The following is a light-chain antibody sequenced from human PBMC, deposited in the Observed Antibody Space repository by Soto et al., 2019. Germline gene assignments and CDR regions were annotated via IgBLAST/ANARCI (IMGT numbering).Light chain of an antibody. V-gene: IGKV3-20*01. CDR2: GAS. J-gene: IGKJ1*01. Sequence: EIVLTQSPGTLSLSPGERATRSCRASQSVSSSYLAWYQQKPGQAPRLLIYGASSRATGIPDRFSGSGSGTDFTLTISRLEPEDFAVYYCQQYGSSPETFGQGTKVDI. CDR3: QQYGSSPET. CDR1: QSVSSSY.